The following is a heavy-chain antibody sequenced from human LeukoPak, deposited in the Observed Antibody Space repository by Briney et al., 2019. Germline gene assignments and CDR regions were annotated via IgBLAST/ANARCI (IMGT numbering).Heavy chain of an antibody. CDR2: IYPGNSDT. CDR3: AREKLTDYYDSSGYYGGLDY. CDR1: GYSFTSYW. Sequence: GESLKISCKGSGYSFTSYWIGWVRQMPGKGLEWMGIIYPGNSDTRYSPSFQGQVTISADKSISTAYLQWSSLKASDTAMYYCAREKLTDYYDSSGYYGGLDYWGQGTLVTVSS. D-gene: IGHD3-22*01. J-gene: IGHJ4*02. V-gene: IGHV5-51*01.